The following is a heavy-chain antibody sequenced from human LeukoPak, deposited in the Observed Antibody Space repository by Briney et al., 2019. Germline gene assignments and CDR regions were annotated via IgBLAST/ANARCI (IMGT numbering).Heavy chain of an antibody. CDR2: IIPILGIA. V-gene: IGHV1-69*04. Sequence: AASVKVSCKASGGTFSSYAISWVRQAPGQGLEWMGRIIPILGIANYAQKFQGRVTITADKSTSTAYMELSSLRSEDTAVYYRARARCGGDCYPRYYYYYGMDVWGQGTTVTVSS. D-gene: IGHD2-21*02. J-gene: IGHJ6*02. CDR1: GGTFSSYA. CDR3: ARARCGGDCYPRYYYYYGMDV.